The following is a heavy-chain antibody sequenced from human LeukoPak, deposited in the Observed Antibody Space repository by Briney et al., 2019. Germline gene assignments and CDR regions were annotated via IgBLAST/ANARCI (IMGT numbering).Heavy chain of an antibody. V-gene: IGHV4-34*01. Sequence: SETLSLTCAVYGGSFSGYYWSWIRQPPGKGLEWIGEINHSGSTNYNPSLKSRVTISVDTSKNQFSLKLSSVTAADTAVYYCARASSSWDPYFDYWGQGTLVTASS. CDR3: ARASSSWDPYFDY. CDR2: INHSGST. CDR1: GGSFSGYY. D-gene: IGHD6-13*01. J-gene: IGHJ4*02.